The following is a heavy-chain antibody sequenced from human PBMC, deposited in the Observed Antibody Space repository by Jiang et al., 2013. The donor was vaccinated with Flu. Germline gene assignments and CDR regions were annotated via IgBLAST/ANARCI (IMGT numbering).Heavy chain of an antibody. V-gene: IGHV3-7*03. CDR2: IKEDGSEK. CDR1: GFTFGNSW. CDR3: ARDNYDRSGYYHGCDY. Sequence: PGGSLRLSCAASGFTFGNSWMTWVRQAPGKGLEWVANIKEDGSEKYYVDSVEGRFTISRDNAKNTLFLQLNSLRAEDTAVYYCARDNYDRSGYYHGCDYWGQGTLVIVSS. D-gene: IGHD3-22*01. J-gene: IGHJ4*02.